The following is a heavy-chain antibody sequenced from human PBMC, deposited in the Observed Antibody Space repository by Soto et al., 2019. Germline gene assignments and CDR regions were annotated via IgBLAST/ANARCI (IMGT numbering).Heavy chain of an antibody. CDR1: GFTFSSYA. V-gene: IGHV3-30-3*01. Sequence: PGGSLRLSCAASGFTFSSYAMHWVRQAPGKGLEWVAVISYDGSNKYYADSVKGRSTISRDNSKNTLYLQMNSLRAEDTAVYYCARDYKSGPYYYDSSGYYLPGYWGQGTLVTVSS. CDR2: ISYDGSNK. D-gene: IGHD3-22*01. CDR3: ARDYKSGPYYYDSSGYYLPGY. J-gene: IGHJ4*02.